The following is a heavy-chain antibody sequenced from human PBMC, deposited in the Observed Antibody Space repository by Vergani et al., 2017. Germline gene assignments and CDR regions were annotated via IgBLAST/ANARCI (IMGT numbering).Heavy chain of an antibody. CDR2: ISSSGSTI. J-gene: IGHJ3*02. V-gene: IGHV3-11*01. CDR3: ARLSMIVVVSSGDAFDI. Sequence: QVQLVESGGGLVKPGGSLRLSCAASGFTFSDYYMRWIRQAPGKGLAWVSYISSSGSTIYYADSVKCRFTISRDNAKNSLYLQMNKLSAEDTAVYYCARLSMIVVVSSGDAFDIWGQGTMVTVSS. CDR1: GFTFSDYY. D-gene: IGHD3-22*01.